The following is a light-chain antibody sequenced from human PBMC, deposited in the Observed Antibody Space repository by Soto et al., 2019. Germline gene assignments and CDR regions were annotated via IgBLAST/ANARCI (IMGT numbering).Light chain of an antibody. V-gene: IGLV1-40*01. CDR2: SDV. CDR1: NFNIGAGYD. CDR3: ASWDATLSGWV. Sequence: QSVLTQPPSVSGAPGQRVTISCTGTNFNIGAGYDVHWYQCLPGTAPKLLMFSDVTRPPGVPDRFSGSKSGTSASLAISGLRPEDEADYFCASWDATLSGWVFGGGTKLTVL. J-gene: IGLJ3*02.